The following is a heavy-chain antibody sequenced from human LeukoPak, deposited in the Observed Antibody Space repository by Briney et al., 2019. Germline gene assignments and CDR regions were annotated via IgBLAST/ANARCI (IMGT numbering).Heavy chain of an antibody. CDR2: IYYSGST. CDR1: GGSISSHY. J-gene: IGHJ4*02. Sequence: SETLSLTCTVSGGSISSHYWSWIRQPPGKGLEWIGYIYYSGSTNYNPSLKSRVTISVDTSKNQFSPKLSSVTAADTAVYYCARVSGSADYWGQGTLVTVSS. V-gene: IGHV4-59*11. D-gene: IGHD3-22*01. CDR3: ARVSGSADY.